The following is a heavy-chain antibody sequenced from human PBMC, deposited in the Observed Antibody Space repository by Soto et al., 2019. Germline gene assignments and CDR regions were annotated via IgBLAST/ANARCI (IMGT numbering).Heavy chain of an antibody. CDR2: IYWNDDK. V-gene: IGHV2-5*01. D-gene: IGHD3-9*01. J-gene: IGHJ5*02. Sequence: GPTLVNPTQTLTLTCTFSGFSLSTSGVGVGWIRQPPGKALEWLALIYWNDDKRYSPSLKSRLTITKDTSKNQVVLTMTNMDPVDTATYYCAHSTPLYYDILTGYSPPNWFDPWGQGTLVTVSS. CDR1: GFSLSTSGVG. CDR3: AHSTPLYYDILTGYSPPNWFDP.